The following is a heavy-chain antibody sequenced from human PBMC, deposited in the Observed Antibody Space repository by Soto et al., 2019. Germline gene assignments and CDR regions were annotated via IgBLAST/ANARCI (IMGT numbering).Heavy chain of an antibody. CDR2: INPGNGNT. D-gene: IGHD2-15*01. J-gene: IGHJ4*02. CDR1: GYTFTSYA. Sequence: QVQLVQSGAEEKKPGASVKVSCKASGYTFTSYAMHWVRQAPGQRLEWMGWINPGNGNTKCSQKFQDRVTITRDTSASTAYMELSSLRSEDTAVYYCARGESVVGDYWGQGTRVTVSS. V-gene: IGHV1-3*05. CDR3: ARGESVVGDY.